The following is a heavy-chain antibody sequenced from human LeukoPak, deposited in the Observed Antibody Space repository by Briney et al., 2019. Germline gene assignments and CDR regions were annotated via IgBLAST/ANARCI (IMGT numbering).Heavy chain of an antibody. V-gene: IGHV3-74*01. J-gene: IGHJ6*02. CDR3: ARDAVDTANAV. CDR1: GFTFSSSW. Sequence: PGGSLRLSCAVSGFTFSSSWMHWVRQAPGKGLVWVSHIKTDGSTTAYADSVKGRFTISRDNAKNTLYLQMNSLRAEDTAVYYCARDAVDTANAVWGQGTTVTVSS. CDR2: IKTDGSTT. D-gene: IGHD5-18*01.